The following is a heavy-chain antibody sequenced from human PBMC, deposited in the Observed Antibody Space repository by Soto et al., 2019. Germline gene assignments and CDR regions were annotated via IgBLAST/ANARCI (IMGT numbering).Heavy chain of an antibody. CDR3: ARTKPGDPWFDP. J-gene: IGHJ5*02. CDR2: FYTSSNT. CDR1: GGSISNYY. Sequence: SETLSLTCTVSGGSISNYYWSWIRQPAGKGLEWIGRFYTSSNTNYNPSLRSRITMSVDTSKNQLSLKLSSVTAADTAVYYCARTKPGDPWFDPWGQGTLVTVSS. D-gene: IGHD1-1*01. V-gene: IGHV4-4*07.